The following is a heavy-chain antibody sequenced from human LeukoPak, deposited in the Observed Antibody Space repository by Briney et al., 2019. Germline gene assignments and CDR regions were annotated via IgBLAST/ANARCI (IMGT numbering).Heavy chain of an antibody. CDR1: GYTFTSYG. D-gene: IGHD6-13*01. V-gene: IGHV1-69*05. Sequence: SVKVSCKASGYTFTSYGISWVRQAPGQGLEWMGGIIPIFGTANYAQKFQGRVTITTDESTSTAYMELSSLRSEDTAVYYCASGGAYSSPRFDYWGQGTLVTVSS. CDR2: IIPIFGTA. J-gene: IGHJ4*02. CDR3: ASGGAYSSPRFDY.